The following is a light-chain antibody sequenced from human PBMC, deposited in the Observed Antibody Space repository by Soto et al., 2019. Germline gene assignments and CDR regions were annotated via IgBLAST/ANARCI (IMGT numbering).Light chain of an antibody. V-gene: IGKV3-15*01. CDR3: QQYNDWPRT. CDR2: GAS. Sequence: EIVMTQSPATLSVSPGERATLSCRASQRVSPNIAWYQQRPGQAPRLLIYGASTRATGIPARFSGSGSGTQFTLTISSLQPEDSAVYHCQQYNDWPRTFGQGTKVDIK. CDR1: QRVSPN. J-gene: IGKJ1*01.